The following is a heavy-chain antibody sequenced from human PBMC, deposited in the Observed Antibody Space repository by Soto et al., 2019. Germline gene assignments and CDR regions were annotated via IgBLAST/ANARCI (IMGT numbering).Heavy chain of an antibody. V-gene: IGHV1-69*08. D-gene: IGHD6-6*01. CDR1: GGTFSSYT. Sequence: QVQLVQSGAEVKKPGSSVKVSCKASGGTFSSYTISWVRQAPGQGLEWMERIIPILGIANYAQKFQGRVTITADKATSAAYVELSSLRSEDTGVYYCARDCIAARGVFDYWGQGTLVTVSS. CDR2: IIPILGIA. J-gene: IGHJ4*02. CDR3: ARDCIAARGVFDY.